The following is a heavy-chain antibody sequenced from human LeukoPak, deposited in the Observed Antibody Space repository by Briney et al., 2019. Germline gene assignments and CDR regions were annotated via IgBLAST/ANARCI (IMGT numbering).Heavy chain of an antibody. CDR2: ISAYNGNT. V-gene: IGHV1-18*01. D-gene: IGHD3-3*01. J-gene: IGHJ3*02. CDR3: ARVYYDFWSGYEYDAFDI. CDR1: GYTFTSYG. Sequence: GASVKVSCKASGYTFTSYGISWVRQAPGQWLEWMGWISAYNGNTNYAQKLQGRVTMTTDTSTSTAYMELRSLRSDDTAVYYCARVYYDFWSGYEYDAFDIWGQGTMVTVSS.